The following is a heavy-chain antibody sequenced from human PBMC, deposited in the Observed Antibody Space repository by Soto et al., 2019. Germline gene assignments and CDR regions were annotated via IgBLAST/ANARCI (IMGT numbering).Heavy chain of an antibody. Sequence: GGSLRLSCAASGFTFDDYAMHWVRQAPGKGLEWVSGISWNSGSIGYADSVKGRFTISRDNAKNSLYLQMNSLRAEDTALYYCAKGLTVVVAASSYFDYWGQGTLVTVSS. D-gene: IGHD2-15*01. CDR1: GFTFDDYA. J-gene: IGHJ4*02. V-gene: IGHV3-9*01. CDR2: ISWNSGSI. CDR3: AKGLTVVVAASSYFDY.